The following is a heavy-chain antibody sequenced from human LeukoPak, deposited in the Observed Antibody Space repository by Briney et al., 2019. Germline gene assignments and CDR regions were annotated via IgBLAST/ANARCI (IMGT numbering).Heavy chain of an antibody. J-gene: IGHJ4*02. CDR2: ISPHGDIE. CDR3: AKINNNDDY. V-gene: IGHV3-30*18. CDR1: GFTFTTFG. D-gene: IGHD1/OR15-1a*01. Sequence: PGGSLRLSCAASGFTFTTFGIHWVRQAPGKGREWVAAISPHGDIEYYTDSVKGRFTISRDNSKNMIYLQMNSLRGEDSAVYYCAKINNNDDYWGQGNLVTVSS.